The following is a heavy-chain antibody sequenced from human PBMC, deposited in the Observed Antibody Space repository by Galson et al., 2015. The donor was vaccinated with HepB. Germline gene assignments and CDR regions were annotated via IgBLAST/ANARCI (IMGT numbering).Heavy chain of an antibody. J-gene: IGHJ4*02. CDR1: GLTLSNYG. CDR2: IWHDGTNQ. D-gene: IGHD5-12*01. CDR3: AREALVATTAFDS. Sequence: SLRLSCAASGLTLSNYGMYWVRQAPGKGLEWLAVIWHDGTNQYYADSVKGRFTISRDNSKNTLYLQMNSLRVEDTAVYYCAREALVATTAFDSWGQGTLVTVS. V-gene: IGHV3-33*08.